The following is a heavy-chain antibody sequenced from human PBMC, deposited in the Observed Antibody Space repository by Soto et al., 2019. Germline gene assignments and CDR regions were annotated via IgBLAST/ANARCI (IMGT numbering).Heavy chain of an antibody. Sequence: GGSLRLSCAASGFTFSSRSLNWVRQAPGKGLEWVSSISSTSSHTQYADSVKGRFTISRDNAKNTAYLQMSSLRPEDTAVYYCVKGEYYYDGSAYYPFDYWGQGRMVTVSS. CDR3: VKGEYYYDGSAYYPFDY. CDR1: GFTFSSRS. D-gene: IGHD3-22*01. J-gene: IGHJ4*02. V-gene: IGHV3-21*01. CDR2: ISSTSSHT.